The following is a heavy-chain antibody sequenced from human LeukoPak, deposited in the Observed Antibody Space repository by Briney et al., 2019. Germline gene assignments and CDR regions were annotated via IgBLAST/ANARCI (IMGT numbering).Heavy chain of an antibody. V-gene: IGHV7-4-1*02. CDR2: INTNTGNP. CDR3: AREWRGFDAFDI. Sequence: ASVKVSCKPSGYTFTAYMHLVRQAPGQGLEWMGWINTNTGNPTYAQGFTGRFVFSLDTSVTTAYLQISSLKAEDTAVYYCAREWRGFDAFDIWGQGTMVTVSS. J-gene: IGHJ3*02. CDR1: GYTFTAY. D-gene: IGHD3-10*01.